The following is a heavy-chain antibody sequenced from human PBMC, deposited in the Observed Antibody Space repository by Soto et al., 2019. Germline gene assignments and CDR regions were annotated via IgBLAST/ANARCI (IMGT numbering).Heavy chain of an antibody. J-gene: IGHJ4*02. V-gene: IGHV1-18*01. CDR1: GYTFTSYD. D-gene: IGHD5-18*01. CDR2: VSPHNGNT. Sequence: QVQLIQSGGEVKKPGASVKVSCKASGYTFTSYDISWVRQAPGQGLEWMGWVSPHNGNTNYAQKFQGRVTMTTDTSASTAYMELRSPRSDDTAMYYCARGPDNYGSANFDYWGQGTLVTVSS. CDR3: ARGPDNYGSANFDY.